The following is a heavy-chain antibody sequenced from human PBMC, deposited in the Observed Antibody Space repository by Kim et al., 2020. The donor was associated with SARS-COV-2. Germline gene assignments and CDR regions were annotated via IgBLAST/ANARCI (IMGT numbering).Heavy chain of an antibody. CDR2: IDPSDSYT. V-gene: IGHV5-10-1*01. J-gene: IGHJ4*02. CDR3: ARHSSSGWYGGGNYFDY. D-gene: IGHD6-19*01. Sequence: GESLKISCKGSGYSFTSYWISWVRQMPGKGLEWMGRIDPSDSYTNYSPSFQGHVTISADKSISTAYLQWSSLKASDTAMYYCARHSSSGWYGGGNYFDYWGQGTLVTVSS. CDR1: GYSFTSYW.